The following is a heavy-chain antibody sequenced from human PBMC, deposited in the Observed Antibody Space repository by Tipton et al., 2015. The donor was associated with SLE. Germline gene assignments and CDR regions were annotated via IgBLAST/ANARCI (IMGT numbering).Heavy chain of an antibody. CDR2: INHSGST. J-gene: IGHJ2*01. V-gene: IGHV4-38-2*01. CDR1: GYSISSGYY. Sequence: TLSLTCAVSGYSISSGYYWGWIRQPPGKGLEWIGEINHSGSTNYNPSLKSRVTISVDTSKNQFSLKLSSVTAADTAVYYCARRVRYWYFDLWGRGTLVTVSS. CDR3: ARRVRYWYFDL.